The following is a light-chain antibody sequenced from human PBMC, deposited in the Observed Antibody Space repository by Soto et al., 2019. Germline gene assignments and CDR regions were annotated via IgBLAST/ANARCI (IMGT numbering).Light chain of an antibody. CDR3: ATWDDSLNGVV. CDR1: SSNIGSNT. J-gene: IGLJ2*01. CDR2: RSN. V-gene: IGLV1-44*01. Sequence: QSVLTQPPSASGTPGQRVTISCSGSSSNIGSNTINWYQQVPGAAPRRLIYRSNQRPSGVPDRFSGSKSGTSASLAISGLQSEEESDYYCATWDDSLNGVVFGGGTKLTVL.